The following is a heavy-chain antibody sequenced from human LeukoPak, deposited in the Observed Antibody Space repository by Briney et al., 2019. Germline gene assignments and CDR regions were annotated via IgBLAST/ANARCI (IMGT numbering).Heavy chain of an antibody. D-gene: IGHD6-13*01. CDR3: ANAYSSSWYTF. CDR1: GFTFSSYG. CDR2: ISGSGGST. Sequence: GGSLRLSCAASGFTFSSYGMSWVRQAPGKGLEWVSAISGSGGSTYYADSVKGRFTISRDNSKNTLYLQMNSLRAEDTAVYYCANAYSSSWYTFWGQGTLVTVSS. V-gene: IGHV3-23*01. J-gene: IGHJ4*02.